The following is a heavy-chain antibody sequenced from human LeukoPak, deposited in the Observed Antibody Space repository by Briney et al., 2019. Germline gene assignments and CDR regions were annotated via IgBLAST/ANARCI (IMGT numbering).Heavy chain of an antibody. Sequence: PSQTLSLTCTVSGGSTSSGGYYWSWIRQHPGTDLEWIGYIYYSGSTYYNPSLKSRVTISVNTSKNQFSLKLSSVTAADTAVYYCARDGPYYYDSSGYYNDAFDIWGQGTMVTVSS. J-gene: IGHJ3*02. CDR3: ARDGPYYYDSSGYYNDAFDI. V-gene: IGHV4-31*03. D-gene: IGHD3-22*01. CDR2: IYYSGST. CDR1: GGSTSSGGYY.